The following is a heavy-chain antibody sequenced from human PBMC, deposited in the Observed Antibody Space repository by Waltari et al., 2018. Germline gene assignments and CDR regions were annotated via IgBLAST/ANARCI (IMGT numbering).Heavy chain of an antibody. Sequence: QVQLQQWGAGLLKPSETLSLTCAVYGGSFSGYYWSWLRQPPGTGLEWIGEINHSGSTNYNPSLKSRVTISVDTSKNQFSLKLSSVTAADTAVYYCARPTRTIYYYGMDVWGQGTTVTVSS. CDR2: INHSGST. J-gene: IGHJ6*02. CDR3: ARPTRTIYYYGMDV. V-gene: IGHV4-34*01. CDR1: GGSFSGYY.